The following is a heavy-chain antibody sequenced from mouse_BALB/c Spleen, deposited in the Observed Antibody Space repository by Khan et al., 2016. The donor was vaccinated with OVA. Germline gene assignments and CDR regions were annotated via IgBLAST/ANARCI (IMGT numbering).Heavy chain of an antibody. J-gene: IGHJ3*01. V-gene: IGHV5-9*02. CDR1: GFAFSSYD. Sequence: EVQRVESGGDLVKPGGSLKLSCAPSGFAFSSYDMSWVRQTPEKRLEWVATISGTGIYTYYPDSVKGRFTISRDNARNTLYLQLSSLRSEDTALYYCARPSYYGNPWFTYWGQGTLVTVSA. CDR3: ARPSYYGNPWFTY. CDR2: ISGTGIYT. D-gene: IGHD2-10*01.